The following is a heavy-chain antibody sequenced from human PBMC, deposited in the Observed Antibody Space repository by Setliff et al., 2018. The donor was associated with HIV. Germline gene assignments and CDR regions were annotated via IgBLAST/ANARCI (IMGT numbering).Heavy chain of an antibody. CDR3: ARCPSPPYCTSTTCYVDYYYMDV. CDR1: GDSITSYY. CDR2: IYYSGDT. V-gene: IGHV4-59*01. J-gene: IGHJ6*03. D-gene: IGHD2-2*01. Sequence: SETLSLTCNVSGDSITSYYWIWIRQSPGKGLEWIGYIYYSGDTNYNPSLKSRGTMSVDTSRNQFSLKLSSVTAADTAVYYCARCPSPPYCTSTTCYVDYYYMDVW.